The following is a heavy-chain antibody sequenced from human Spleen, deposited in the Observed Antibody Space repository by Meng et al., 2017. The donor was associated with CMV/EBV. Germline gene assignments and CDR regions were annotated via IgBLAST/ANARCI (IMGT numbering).Heavy chain of an antibody. V-gene: IGHV1-46*01. CDR2: INPSGGST. CDR3: ARGVDSSSWVRGNDY. Sequence: ASVKVSCKTSGYSFTSYGISWVRQAPGQGLEWMGIINPSGGSTSYAQKFQGRVTMTRDTSTSTVYMELSSLRSEDTAVYYCARGVDSSSWVRGNDYWGQGTLVTVSS. J-gene: IGHJ4*02. CDR1: GYSFTSYG. D-gene: IGHD6-13*01.